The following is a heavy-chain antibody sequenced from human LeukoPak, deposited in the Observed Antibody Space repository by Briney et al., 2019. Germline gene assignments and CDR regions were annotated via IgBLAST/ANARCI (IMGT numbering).Heavy chain of an antibody. D-gene: IGHD3-22*01. J-gene: IGHJ3*02. Sequence: ASVKVSCKASGYTFTGYYMHWVRQAPGQGLEWMGWINPNSGGTNYTQSFQDRVTMTRDTSTSTVYMELSSLRSEDTAVYYCARVKSYYYDTSDKDAFDIWGQGTMVTVSS. CDR3: ARVKSYYYDTSDKDAFDI. CDR1: GYTFTGYY. V-gene: IGHV1-2*02. CDR2: INPNSGGT.